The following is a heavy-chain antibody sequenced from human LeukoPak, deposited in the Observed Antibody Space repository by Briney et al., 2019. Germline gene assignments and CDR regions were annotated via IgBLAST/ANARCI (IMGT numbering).Heavy chain of an antibody. Sequence: TGGSLRLSCAASGFTFNNYAMSWVRQAPGKGLGWVSTISGSATGTYYGDSVKGRFTISRDNSKNTLYLQMNSLRAEDTAVYYCAKRIGSCNSISCLYFDHWGQGALVTVSS. CDR1: GFTFNNYA. CDR2: ISGSATGT. V-gene: IGHV3-23*01. D-gene: IGHD2-2*01. J-gene: IGHJ4*02. CDR3: AKRIGSCNSISCLYFDH.